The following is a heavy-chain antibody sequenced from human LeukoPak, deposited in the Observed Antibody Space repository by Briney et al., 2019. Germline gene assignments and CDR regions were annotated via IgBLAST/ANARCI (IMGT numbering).Heavy chain of an antibody. J-gene: IGHJ4*02. Sequence: PGRSLRLSCAASGFTFSSDAMHWVRQAPGKGLEWVALISYDGINKYYADSVKGRFTISRDNSKNTLYLQMNSLRAEDTAVYYCATLRVWFGDFDYWGQGTLVTVSS. V-gene: IGHV3-30*04. D-gene: IGHD3-10*01. CDR2: ISYDGINK. CDR3: ATLRVWFGDFDY. CDR1: GFTFSSDA.